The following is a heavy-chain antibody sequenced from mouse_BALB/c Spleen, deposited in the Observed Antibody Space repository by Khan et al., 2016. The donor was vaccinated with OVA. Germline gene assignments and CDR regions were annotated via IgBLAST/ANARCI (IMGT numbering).Heavy chain of an antibody. CDR3: ARGNWAY. CDR1: GFTFSSFG. J-gene: IGHJ2*01. CDR2: INSGSTTI. D-gene: IGHD4-1*01. V-gene: IGHV5-17*02. Sequence: VQLKQSGGGLVQPGGSRKLSCAASGFTFSSFGMHWVRQAPEKGLEWVAYINSGSTTIYYADPVKGRFTISRDNPKNTLSLQMTSLRSEDTAMYYCARGNWAYWGQGTTLTVSS.